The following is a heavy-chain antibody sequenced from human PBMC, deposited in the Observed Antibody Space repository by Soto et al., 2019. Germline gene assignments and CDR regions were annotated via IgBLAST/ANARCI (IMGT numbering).Heavy chain of an antibody. V-gene: IGHV3-53*01. J-gene: IGHJ4*02. Sequence: GGSLRLSCAASGFTVSSNYMSCVRQAPGKGLEWVSVIYSGGSTYYADSVKGRFTISRDNSKNMMYLQMNSLRAEDTAIYYCAKNRGLQYYFDYWGQGTLVTVSS. CDR2: IYSGGST. CDR3: AKNRGLQYYFDY. CDR1: GFTVSSNY.